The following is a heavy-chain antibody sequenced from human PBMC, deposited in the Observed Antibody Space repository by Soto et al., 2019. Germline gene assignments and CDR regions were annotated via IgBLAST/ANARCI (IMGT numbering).Heavy chain of an antibody. Sequence: EVQLVQSGAEVKKHGESLKISCKGSGYSFTSYWIGWVRQMPGKGLEWMGIIYPGDSDTRYSPSFQGQVTISADKSISTAYLQWSSLKASDTAMDYCARGYCSGGSCYPGDDWFDPWGQGTLVTVSS. CDR3: ARGYCSGGSCYPGDDWFDP. D-gene: IGHD2-15*01. V-gene: IGHV5-51*01. J-gene: IGHJ5*02. CDR2: IYPGDSDT. CDR1: GYSFTSYW.